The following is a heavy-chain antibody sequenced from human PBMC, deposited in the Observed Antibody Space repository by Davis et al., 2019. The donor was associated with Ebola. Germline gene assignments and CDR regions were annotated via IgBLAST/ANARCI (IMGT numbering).Heavy chain of an antibody. V-gene: IGHV1-69*13. Sequence: SVKVSCKASGGTFSSYAISWVRQAPGQGLEWMGGIIPIFGTANYAQKFQGRVTITADESTSTAYMELSSLRSEDTAVYYCARVRPLAAAGMDVWGKGTTVTVSS. J-gene: IGHJ6*04. CDR2: IIPIFGTA. CDR3: ARVRPLAAAGMDV. CDR1: GGTFSSYA. D-gene: IGHD6-13*01.